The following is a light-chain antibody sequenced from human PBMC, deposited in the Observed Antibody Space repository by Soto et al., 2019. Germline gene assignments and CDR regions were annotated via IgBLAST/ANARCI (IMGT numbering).Light chain of an antibody. CDR3: MQALHTPLT. V-gene: IGKV2-28*01. J-gene: IGKJ4*01. Sequence: DIVMTQSPLSLPVTPGEPASISCRSSQSLLHSNGYKYLDWYLQKPAQSPQLLIYLGSNRASGVPDRFSGSGSGKDFTLKISSVEAEDVGVYYCMQALHTPLTFGGGTKVEIK. CDR2: LGS. CDR1: QSLLHSNGYKY.